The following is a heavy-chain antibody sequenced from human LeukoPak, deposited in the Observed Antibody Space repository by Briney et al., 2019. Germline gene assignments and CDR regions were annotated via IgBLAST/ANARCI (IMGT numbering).Heavy chain of an antibody. V-gene: IGHV1-3*01. CDR2: INAGNGNT. J-gene: IGHJ5*02. Sequence: GASVKVSCKASGGTFSSYAISWVRQAPGQGLEWMGWINAGNGNTKYSQKFQGRVTITRDTSASTAYMELSSLRSEDTAVYYCARNHRYCSSTSCPIDWFDPWGQGTLVTVSS. CDR1: GGTFSSYA. D-gene: IGHD2-2*01. CDR3: ARNHRYCSSTSCPIDWFDP.